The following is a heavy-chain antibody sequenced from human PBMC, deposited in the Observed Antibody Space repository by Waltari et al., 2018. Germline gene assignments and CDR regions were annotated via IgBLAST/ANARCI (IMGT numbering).Heavy chain of an antibody. CDR1: GFTFSSYS. V-gene: IGHV3-21*01. J-gene: IGHJ6*02. D-gene: IGHD3-9*01. Sequence: EVQLVESGGGLVKPGGSLRLSCAASGFTFSSYSMNWVRQAPGKGLEWVSSISSSSSYIYYADSVKGRVTSAEENAKNSLYLQMNSLRAEDTAVYYCARDRSLYDILTGYYYGMDVWGQGTTVTVSS. CDR2: ISSSSSYI. CDR3: ARDRSLYDILTGYYYGMDV.